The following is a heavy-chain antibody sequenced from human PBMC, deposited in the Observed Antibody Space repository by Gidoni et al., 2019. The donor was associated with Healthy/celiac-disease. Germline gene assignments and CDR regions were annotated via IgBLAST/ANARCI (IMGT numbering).Heavy chain of an antibody. CDR2: ISGSGGST. Sequence: EVQLLESGGGLVQPGGSLRLSCAASGFTLSSYAMSWVSQAPGKGLEWVSAISGSGGSTYYADSVKGRFTISRDNSKNTLYLQMNSLRAEDTAVYYCANLYGSSGYYLDAFDIWGQGTMVTVSS. J-gene: IGHJ3*02. D-gene: IGHD3-22*01. CDR1: GFTLSSYA. V-gene: IGHV3-23*01. CDR3: ANLYGSSGYYLDAFDI.